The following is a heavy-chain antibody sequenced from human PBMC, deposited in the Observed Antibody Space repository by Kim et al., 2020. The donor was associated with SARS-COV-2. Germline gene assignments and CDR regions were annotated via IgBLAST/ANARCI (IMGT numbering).Heavy chain of an antibody. Sequence: SETLSLTCTVSGDSISSSFNYWGWIRQPPGKGLEGIGSVYHSGTTYDSPSLKSRVTVSVATSKNEFSLKVTSVTAADTALYFCARLPHVSSGYVYCWGQGILVTVSS. D-gene: IGHD3-22*01. V-gene: IGHV4-39*01. J-gene: IGHJ4*02. CDR3: ARLPHVSSGYVYC. CDR2: VYHSGTT. CDR1: GDSISSSFNY.